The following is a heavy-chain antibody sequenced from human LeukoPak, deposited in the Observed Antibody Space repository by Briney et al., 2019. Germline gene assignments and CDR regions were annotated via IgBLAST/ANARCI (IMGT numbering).Heavy chain of an antibody. D-gene: IGHD3-22*01. CDR2: IYYSGST. V-gene: IGHV4-59*01. CDR1: GGSISSYY. CDR3: ARVGYDSSGYPNDAFDI. Sequence: NPSETLSLTCTVSGGSISSYYWCWIRQPPGKGLEWIGYIYYSGSTNYNPSLKSRVTISVDTSKNQFSLELSSVTAADTAVYYCARVGYDSSGYPNDAFDIWGQGTMVAVSS. J-gene: IGHJ3*02.